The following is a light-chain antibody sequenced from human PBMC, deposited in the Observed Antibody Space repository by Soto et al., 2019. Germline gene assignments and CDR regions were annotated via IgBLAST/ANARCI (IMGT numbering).Light chain of an antibody. Sequence: EIVMTQSPATLSVSTGERATLSCRASQSVSSNLAWYQQKPGQAPRLLIYGASTRATGIPARFSGSGSATEFTLTISSLQSEDFAVYYCQQYNNWAPVTFGQGTKVEIK. CDR1: QSVSSN. J-gene: IGKJ1*01. CDR2: GAS. CDR3: QQYNNWAPVT. V-gene: IGKV3-15*01.